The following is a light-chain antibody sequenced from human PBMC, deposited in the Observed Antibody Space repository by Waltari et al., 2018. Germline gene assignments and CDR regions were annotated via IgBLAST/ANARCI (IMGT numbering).Light chain of an antibody. V-gene: IGKV1-39*01. J-gene: IGKJ4*01. CDR2: AAS. CDR1: QNINSF. CDR3: QEIYSTPSLT. Sequence: DIQMTQSPSSLSASVGDRVTITCRASQNINSFLNWYQQKPGKAPKLLIYAASNLESGVPSSFSGSGSGTDFTLTISSLQPADFATYYCQEIYSTPSLTFGGGTTVEIK.